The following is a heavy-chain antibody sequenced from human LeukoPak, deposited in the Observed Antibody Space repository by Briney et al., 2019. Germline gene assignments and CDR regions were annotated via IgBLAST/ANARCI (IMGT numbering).Heavy chain of an antibody. CDR1: GFTFSSYA. Sequence: PGGSLRLSCAAFGFTFSSYAMSWVRQAPGKGLEWVSAISGSGGSTYYADSVKGRFTISRDNSKNTLYLQMNSLRAEDTAVYYCARSYSSSWSVPVYYYYYGMDVWGQGTTVTVSS. D-gene: IGHD6-13*01. CDR3: ARSYSSSWSVPVYYYYYGMDV. V-gene: IGHV3-23*01. J-gene: IGHJ6*02. CDR2: ISGSGGST.